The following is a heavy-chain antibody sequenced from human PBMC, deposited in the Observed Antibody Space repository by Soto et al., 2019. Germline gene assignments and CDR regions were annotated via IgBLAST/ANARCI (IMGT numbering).Heavy chain of an antibody. V-gene: IGHV1-69*13. Sequence: ASVKVSCKASGGTFSSYAISWVRQAPGQGLEWMGGIIPIFGTANYAQKFQGRVTITADESTSTAYMELSSLRSEDTAVYYCAESPSERLSDYYYYGMDVWGQGTTVTVSS. CDR2: IIPIFGTA. CDR1: GGTFSSYA. CDR3: AESPSERLSDYYYYGMDV. D-gene: IGHD1-1*01. J-gene: IGHJ6*02.